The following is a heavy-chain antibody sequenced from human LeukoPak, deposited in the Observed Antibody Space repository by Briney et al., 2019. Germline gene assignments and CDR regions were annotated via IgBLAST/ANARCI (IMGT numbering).Heavy chain of an antibody. CDR3: AREQIVLRYFDWLPGWFDP. D-gene: IGHD3-9*01. CDR1: GGSFSGYY. J-gene: IGHJ5*02. CDR2: INHSGST. Sequence: SETLSLTCAVSGGSFSGYYWSWIRQPPGKGLEWIGEINHSGSTNYNPSLKSRVTISVDTSKNQFSLELSSVTAADTAVYYCAREQIVLRYFDWLPGWFDPWGQGTLVTVSS. V-gene: IGHV4-34*01.